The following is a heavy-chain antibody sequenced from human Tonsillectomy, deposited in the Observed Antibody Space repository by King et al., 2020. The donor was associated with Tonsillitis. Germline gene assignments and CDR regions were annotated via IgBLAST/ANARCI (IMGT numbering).Heavy chain of an antibody. V-gene: IGHV4-59*01. CDR3: ARARGPCYFDY. J-gene: IGHJ4*02. Sequence: QLQESGPGLVKPSETLSLTCTVSGGSISSYYWSWIRQPPGKGLEWIGYIYYTGSTHYNPSLKSRVTVSVDTSKNQISLRLCSVTAADTAVYYCARARGPCYFDYLGQGTLVTVSS. CDR2: IYYTGST. CDR1: GGSISSYY.